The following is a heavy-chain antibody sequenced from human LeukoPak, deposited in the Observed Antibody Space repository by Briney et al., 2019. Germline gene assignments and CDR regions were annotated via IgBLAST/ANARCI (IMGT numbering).Heavy chain of an antibody. Sequence: VASVKVSCKASGYTFTGYYMHWVRQAPGQGLEWMGWINPNSGGTNYAQKFQGRVTMTRDTSISTAYMELSRLRSDDTAVYYCARDRIYCSSTSCYTGWFDPWGQGTLVTVSS. CDR2: INPNSGGT. J-gene: IGHJ5*02. V-gene: IGHV1-2*02. CDR1: GYTFTGYY. D-gene: IGHD2-2*02. CDR3: ARDRIYCSSTSCYTGWFDP.